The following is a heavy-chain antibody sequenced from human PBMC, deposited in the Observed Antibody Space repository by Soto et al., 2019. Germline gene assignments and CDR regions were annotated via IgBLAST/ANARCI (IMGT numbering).Heavy chain of an antibody. J-gene: IGHJ6*02. V-gene: IGHV1-69*06. CDR2: LIPIYDAP. D-gene: IGHD1-1*01. Sequence: SVKVSCKTSGFIFNVYGIHWVRQAPGQGLEWVGGLIPIYDAPYYAQKFQGRVTISANKSTTTVHLELSSLQSDDTAVYFCARVREPHLDHYGLDVWGQGTTVTVSS. CDR3: ARVREPHLDHYGLDV. CDR1: GFIFNVYG.